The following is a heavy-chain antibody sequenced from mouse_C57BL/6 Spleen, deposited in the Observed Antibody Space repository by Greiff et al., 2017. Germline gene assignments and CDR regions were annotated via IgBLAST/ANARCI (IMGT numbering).Heavy chain of an antibody. CDR2: INPNNGGT. Sequence: VQLQQSGPELVKPGASVKIPCKASGYTFTDYNMDWVKQSHGKSLEWIGDINPNNGGTIYNQKFKGKATLTVDKSSSTAYLELRSLTSEDTAVYYCARSDGNYDYFDYWGQGTTLTVSS. CDR3: ARSDGNYDYFDY. V-gene: IGHV1-18*01. CDR1: GYTFTDYN. J-gene: IGHJ2*01. D-gene: IGHD2-1*01.